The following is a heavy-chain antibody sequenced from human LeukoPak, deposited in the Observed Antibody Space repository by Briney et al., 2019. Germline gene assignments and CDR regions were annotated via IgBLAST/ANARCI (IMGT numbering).Heavy chain of an antibody. Sequence: GESLKISCKGSGYSFTTYWIAWVRQMPGKGLEWMGIIYPGDSDTRYSPSFQGQVTISADKSISTAYLQWSSLEASDTAIYYCARLPAAMRPYFDYWGQGTLVTVSS. CDR1: GYSFTTYW. D-gene: IGHD2-2*01. V-gene: IGHV5-51*01. J-gene: IGHJ4*02. CDR3: ARLPAAMRPYFDY. CDR2: IYPGDSDT.